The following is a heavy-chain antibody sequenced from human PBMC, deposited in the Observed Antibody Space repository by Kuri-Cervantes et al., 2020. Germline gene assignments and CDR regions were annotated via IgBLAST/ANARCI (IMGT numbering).Heavy chain of an antibody. V-gene: IGHV1-46*01. D-gene: IGHD5-24*01. J-gene: IGHJ4*02. CDR1: GYTLTSYY. CDR2: INPSGGSR. Sequence: ASVNVSCKESGYTLTSYYMYWVRQAPGQGLEWMGIINPSGGSRSHAQKSQGRVTITRDTSTRTVYMELSSLRSEDTAVYYCAREGRSVEYEEIDYWGQGTLVTGSS. CDR3: AREGRSVEYEEIDY.